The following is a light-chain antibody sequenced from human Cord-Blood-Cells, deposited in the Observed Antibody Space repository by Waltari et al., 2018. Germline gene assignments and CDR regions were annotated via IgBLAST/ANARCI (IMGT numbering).Light chain of an antibody. CDR2: AAS. Sequence: DIQLTQSPSFPSASVGDRVHITCRASQGISSYLAWYQQKPGKAPKLLIYAASTLQSGVTSMFSGSGSGTEFTLTISSLQPEDFATYYCQQLNSYPYTFGQGTKLEIK. J-gene: IGKJ2*01. CDR3: QQLNSYPYT. V-gene: IGKV1-9*01. CDR1: QGISSY.